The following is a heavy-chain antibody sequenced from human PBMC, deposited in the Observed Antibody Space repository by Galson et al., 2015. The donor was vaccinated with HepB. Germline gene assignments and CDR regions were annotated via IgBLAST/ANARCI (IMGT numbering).Heavy chain of an antibody. CDR3: ARDQSSSQKTNYYYYGMDV. CDR2: IWYDGSNK. Sequence: SLRLSCAASGFTFSSYGMHWVRQAPGKGLGWVAVIWYDGSNKYYADSVKGRFTISRDNSKNTLYLQMNSLRAEDTAVYYCARDQSSSQKTNYYYYGMDVGGQGTTVTVSS. J-gene: IGHJ6*02. D-gene: IGHD6-13*01. CDR1: GFTFSSYG. V-gene: IGHV3-33*01.